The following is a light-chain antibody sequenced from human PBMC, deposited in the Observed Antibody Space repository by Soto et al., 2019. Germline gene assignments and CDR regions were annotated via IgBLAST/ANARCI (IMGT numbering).Light chain of an antibody. Sequence: DIQMTQSPSILSASVGDRVTITCRASQIISSRLAWYQQKPGKAPKLLIYDAYNLESGVPSMFSGSGSGTEFTLTISSLQPDDFETYYCQQYNSYSLTFGGGTKVEIK. V-gene: IGKV1-5*01. CDR1: QIISSR. J-gene: IGKJ4*01. CDR3: QQYNSYSLT. CDR2: DAY.